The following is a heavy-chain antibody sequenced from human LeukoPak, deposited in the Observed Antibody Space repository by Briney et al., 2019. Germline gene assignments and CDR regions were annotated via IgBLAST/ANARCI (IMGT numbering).Heavy chain of an antibody. D-gene: IGHD3-9*01. CDR3: AREGYDISTGYDIGTFDY. V-gene: IGHV4-4*07. J-gene: IGHJ4*02. CDR1: GGSISSYY. CDR2: IYTSGST. Sequence: SETLSLTCTVSGGSISSYYWSWIRQPAGKGLEWIGRIYTSGSTNYNPSLKSRVTMSVDTSKNQFSLKLSSVTAADTAVYYCAREGYDISTGYDIGTFDYWGQGTLVTVSS.